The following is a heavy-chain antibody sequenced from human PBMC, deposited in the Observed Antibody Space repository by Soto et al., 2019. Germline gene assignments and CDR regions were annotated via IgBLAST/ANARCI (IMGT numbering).Heavy chain of an antibody. D-gene: IGHD3-3*01. CDR3: ARDLGYDFWSGLGYYYYGMDV. V-gene: IGHV1-69*06. CDR1: GGTFSSYA. CDR2: IIPIFGTA. J-gene: IGHJ6*02. Sequence: GASVKVSFKASGGTFSSYAISWVRQAPGQGLEWMGGIIPIFGTANYAQKFQGRVTITADKSTSTAYMELSSLRSEDTAVYYCARDLGYDFWSGLGYYYYGMDVWGQGTTVTVSS.